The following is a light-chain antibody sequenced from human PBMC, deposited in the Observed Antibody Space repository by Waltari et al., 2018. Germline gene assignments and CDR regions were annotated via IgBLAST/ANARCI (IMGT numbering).Light chain of an antibody. CDR3: ALYMGSGIWV. J-gene: IGLJ3*02. Sequence: QTVVTQEPSLSVSPGGTVTLTCTFSSGSVSTTSYATWYQQTPGQPPRTLVYKANARSSGVPDRFSGSILGNKAALTITGAQADDESDYYCALYMGSGIWVFGGGTKLTVL. CDR2: KAN. CDR1: SGSVSTTSY. V-gene: IGLV8-61*01.